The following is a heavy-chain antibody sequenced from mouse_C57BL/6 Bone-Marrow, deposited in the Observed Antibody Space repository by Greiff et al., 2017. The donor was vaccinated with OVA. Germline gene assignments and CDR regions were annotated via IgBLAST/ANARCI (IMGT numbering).Heavy chain of an antibody. D-gene: IGHD4-1*01. Sequence: VQLKESGGGLVQPGGSLKLSCAASGFTFSDYGMAWVRQAPRKGPEWVAFISNLAYSIYYADTVTGRFTISRENAKNTLYLEMSSLRSEDTAMYYCARRELGRDYAMDYWGQGTSVTVSS. CDR1: GFTFSDYG. V-gene: IGHV5-15*01. CDR3: ARRELGRDYAMDY. CDR2: ISNLAYSI. J-gene: IGHJ4*01.